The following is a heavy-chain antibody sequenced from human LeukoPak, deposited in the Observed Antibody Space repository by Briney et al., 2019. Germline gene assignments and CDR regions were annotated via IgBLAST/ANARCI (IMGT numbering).Heavy chain of an antibody. CDR3: SRGSSGWGYYYYYYMDV. CDR1: GDTFTSNG. D-gene: IGHD6-19*01. J-gene: IGHJ6*03. V-gene: IGHV1-18*01. CDR2: IIAYNGYT. Sequence: GASVKVSCKASGDTFTSNGISWGRQPPGQGLEWMGWIIAYNGYTNYAHKPLGRVTMTTDPSTSTAYMELRSLRSDDTAVYYCSRGSSGWGYYYYYYMDVWGKGTTVSVSS.